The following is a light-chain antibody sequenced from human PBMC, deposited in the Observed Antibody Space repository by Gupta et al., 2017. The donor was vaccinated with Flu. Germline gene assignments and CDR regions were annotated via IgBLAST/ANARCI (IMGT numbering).Light chain of an antibody. V-gene: IGKV1-5*03. CDR1: QSVGSH. Sequence: DIPLTQSPSTLSASVGERVTITCRASQSVGSHLTWYQQKPGKAPTMLIYTASTLENGVPSRFSGGGSGTEFTLTSSSLQPEDFATYYCQQYDYYWTFGQGTKVEIK. J-gene: IGKJ1*01. CDR2: TAS. CDR3: QQYDYYWT.